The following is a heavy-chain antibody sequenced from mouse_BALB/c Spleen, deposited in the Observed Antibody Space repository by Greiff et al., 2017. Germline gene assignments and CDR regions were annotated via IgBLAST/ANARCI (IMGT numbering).Heavy chain of an antibody. CDR3: ARRGYYGSSYDYAMDY. Sequence: EVKVVESGGGLVKPGGSLKLSCAASGFTFSSYAMSWVRQTPEKRLEWVASISSGGSTYYPDSVKGRFTISRDNARNILYLQMSSLRSEDTAMYYCARRGYYGSSYDYAMDYWGQGTSVTVSS. V-gene: IGHV5-6-5*01. CDR2: ISSGGST. CDR1: GFTFSSYA. J-gene: IGHJ4*01. D-gene: IGHD1-1*01.